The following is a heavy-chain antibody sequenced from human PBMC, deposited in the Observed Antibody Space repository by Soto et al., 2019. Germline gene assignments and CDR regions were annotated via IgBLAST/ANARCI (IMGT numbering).Heavy chain of an antibody. D-gene: IGHD2-21*02. Sequence: ASVKVSCKASGYTFNIYYMHWVRQAPGQGLEWMGIINPSGDRTDYAQNFQGRVTMTRDTSTSTVHMELSSLRSEDTAVYYCARSNCGGDCYSGLDIWGQGTMVT. CDR3: ARSNCGGDCYSGLDI. CDR2: INPSGDRT. CDR1: GYTFNIYY. V-gene: IGHV1-46*02. J-gene: IGHJ3*02.